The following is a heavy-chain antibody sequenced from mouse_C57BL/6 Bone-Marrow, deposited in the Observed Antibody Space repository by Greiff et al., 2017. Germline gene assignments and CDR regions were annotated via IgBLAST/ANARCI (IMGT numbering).Heavy chain of an antibody. J-gene: IGHJ3*01. Sequence: VQLQQSGAELVKPGASVKLSCKATGYTFTSYWIEWVKQRPGHGLEWIGEIFPGSGSTNYNEKVKGKGTFTADTSSNTAYMQLSSLTTEDSAIYYCARGGHLVDYWGQGTLVTVSA. CDR1: GYTFTSYW. CDR3: ARGGHLVDY. CDR2: IFPGSGST. V-gene: IGHV1-9*01.